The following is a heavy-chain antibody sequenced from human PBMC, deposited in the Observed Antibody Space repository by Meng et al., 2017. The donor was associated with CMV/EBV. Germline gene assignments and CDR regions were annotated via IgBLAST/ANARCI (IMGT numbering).Heavy chain of an antibody. V-gene: IGHV4-61*01. Sequence: SETLSLTCTVSGGSVSSGSYYWSWIRQPPGKGLEWIGYIYYSGSTNYNPSLKSRVTISVDTSKNQFSLKLSSVTAADTAVYYCARTTYYDFWSGYYHNWFDPWGQGTLVTVSS. D-gene: IGHD3-3*01. CDR1: GGSVSSGSYY. J-gene: IGHJ5*02. CDR3: ARTTYYDFWSGYYHNWFDP. CDR2: IYYSGST.